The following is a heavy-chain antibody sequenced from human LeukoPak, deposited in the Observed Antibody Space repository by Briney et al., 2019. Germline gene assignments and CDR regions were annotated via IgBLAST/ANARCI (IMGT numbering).Heavy chain of an antibody. D-gene: IGHD6-13*01. CDR2: INPNSGGT. CDR1: GYTFTGYY. J-gene: IGHJ4*02. Sequence: ASVKVSCKASGYTFTGYYMHWVRQAPGQGLEWMGWINPNSGGTNYAQKFQGRVTMTRDTSINTAYMEVSRLRSDDTAVYYCARVASGSSWHPDFDYWGQGTLVTVSS. CDR3: ARVASGSSWHPDFDY. V-gene: IGHV1-2*02.